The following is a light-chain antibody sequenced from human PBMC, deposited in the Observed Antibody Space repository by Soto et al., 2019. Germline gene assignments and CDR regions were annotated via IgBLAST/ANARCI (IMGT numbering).Light chain of an antibody. CDR1: QSITTF. CDR3: QQSYSSPLT. Sequence: DIQVTQSPSSLSASVGDRVTINCRASQSITTFLNWYKQKPGKAPNLLIPAASSLQSGVPSRFSGSGSETDFTLTISSLQPEDFATYYCQQSYSSPLTCGGGTKVEIK. CDR2: AAS. J-gene: IGKJ4*01. V-gene: IGKV1-39*01.